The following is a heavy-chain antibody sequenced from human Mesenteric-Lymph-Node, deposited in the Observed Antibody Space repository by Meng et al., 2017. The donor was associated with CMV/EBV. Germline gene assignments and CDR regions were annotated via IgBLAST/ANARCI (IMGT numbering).Heavy chain of an antibody. CDR2: ISYDGSNK. J-gene: IGHJ6*02. V-gene: IGHV3-30-3*01. CDR1: GFTFSSYA. CDR3: AREATGTTKQPAAGYYYGMDV. D-gene: IGHD1-1*01. Sequence: GESLKISCAASGFTFSSYAMHWVRQAPGKGLEWVAVISYDGSNKYYADSVKGRFTISRDNSKNTLYLQMNSLRAEDTAVYYCAREATGTTKQPAAGYYYGMDVWGQGTTVTVSS.